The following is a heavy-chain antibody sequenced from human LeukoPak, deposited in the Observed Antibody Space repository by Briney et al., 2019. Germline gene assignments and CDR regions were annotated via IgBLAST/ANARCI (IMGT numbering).Heavy chain of an antibody. D-gene: IGHD3-22*01. CDR1: GGSISSSSYY. CDR3: ARFKSSGYYRRNYFDY. Sequence: SETLSLTCTVSGGSISSSSYYWGWIRQPPGKGLEWIGSIYYSGSTYYNPSLKSRVTISVDTSKNQFSLKLSSVTAADTAVYYCARFKSSGYYRRNYFDYWGQGTLVTVSS. CDR2: IYYSGST. V-gene: IGHV4-39*07. J-gene: IGHJ4*02.